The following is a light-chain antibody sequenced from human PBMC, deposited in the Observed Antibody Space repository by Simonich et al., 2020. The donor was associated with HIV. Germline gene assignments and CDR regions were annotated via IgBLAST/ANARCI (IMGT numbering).Light chain of an antibody. CDR1: QSVLYSSNNKNY. CDR2: WAS. CDR3: LQHNSCLS. J-gene: IGKJ4*01. Sequence: DFVMTQSPDSLAVSLGERATINCKSSQSVLYSSNNKNYLAWFHQKPGQPPKLLIYWASTRESGVPDRFSGSGSGTDFTLTISSLQPEDLPTYYCLQHNSCLSFGGGTKVEI. V-gene: IGKV4-1*01.